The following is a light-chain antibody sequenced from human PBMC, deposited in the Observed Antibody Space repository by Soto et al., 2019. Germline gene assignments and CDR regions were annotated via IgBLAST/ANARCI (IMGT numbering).Light chain of an antibody. CDR1: QGISSY. CDR2: AAS. CDR3: QQYYSYPLLT. J-gene: IGKJ4*01. Sequence: AIRMTQSPSSLSASTGDRVTITCRASQGISSYLAWYQQKPGEAPKLLIYAASTLQSGVPSRFSGSGSGTDFTLTISCLQSEDFATYYCQQYYSYPLLTFGGGTKVDIK. V-gene: IGKV1-8*01.